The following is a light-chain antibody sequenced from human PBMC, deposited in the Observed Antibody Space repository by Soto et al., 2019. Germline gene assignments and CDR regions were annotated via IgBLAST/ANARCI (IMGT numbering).Light chain of an antibody. Sequence: DIQMTQSPSSLSASVGDRVTITRRASQSISSYLNWYQQKPGKAPKLLIYAASSLQSGVPSRFSGSGSGTDFTLTISSLQPEDFANYYCQQRALGQGTKVDIK. J-gene: IGKJ1*01. CDR3: QQRA. CDR2: AAS. CDR1: QSISSY. V-gene: IGKV1-39*01.